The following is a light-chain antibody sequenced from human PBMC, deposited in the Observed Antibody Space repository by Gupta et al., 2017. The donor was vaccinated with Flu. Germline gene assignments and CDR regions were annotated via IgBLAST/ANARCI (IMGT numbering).Light chain of an antibody. CDR2: KDS. Sequence: RAARITCSGDALPKQYAYWYQQKPGQAPVLVIYKDSERPSVIPERFSGSSSGTTVTLTISGVQAEDEADYYCQSADSSGTSWVFGGGTKLTVL. J-gene: IGLJ3*02. CDR1: ALPKQY. CDR3: QSADSSGTSWV. V-gene: IGLV3-25*03.